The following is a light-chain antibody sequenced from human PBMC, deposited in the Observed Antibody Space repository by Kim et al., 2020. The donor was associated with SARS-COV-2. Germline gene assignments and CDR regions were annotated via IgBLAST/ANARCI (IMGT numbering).Light chain of an antibody. CDR1: PSLTSTY. V-gene: IGKV3-20*01. CDR3: QQHVTSPWT. CDR2: DTS. Sequence: PGERATLSCRARPSLTSTYLACYQQKPGQPPRLLIYDTSSRATGIPDRFSGSGSGTDFTLTISRLEPEDFAVYYCQQHVTSPWTFGQGTNV. J-gene: IGKJ1*01.